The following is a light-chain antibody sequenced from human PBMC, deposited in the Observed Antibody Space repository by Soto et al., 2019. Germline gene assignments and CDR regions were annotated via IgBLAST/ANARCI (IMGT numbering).Light chain of an antibody. CDR1: QSVSSSY. CDR2: DAS. Sequence: EIVLTQSPGTLSLSPGERATLSCRASQSVSSSYLALYQQKPGQAPRLLISDASTRATGIPARFSGSGSGTEFTLTVSSLQSEDFAVYYCQQYIKWPITFGQGTRLEIK. V-gene: IGKV3-15*01. J-gene: IGKJ5*01. CDR3: QQYIKWPIT.